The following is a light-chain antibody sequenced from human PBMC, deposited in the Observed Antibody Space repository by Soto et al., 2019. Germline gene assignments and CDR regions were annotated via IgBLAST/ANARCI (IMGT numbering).Light chain of an antibody. J-gene: IGLJ1*01. CDR3: CSYAGGPEV. CDR1: SSDVGGYKY. V-gene: IGLV2-11*01. Sequence: QAALSQPRSVCGSPGQAVTISCTGTSSDVGGYKYVSWYQQKPGKAPKLIIYGVSRWPSGVPNRFSGSKSGNRASLTISGLQADDEGDYYCCSYAGGPEVFGTGTKVTAL. CDR2: GVS.